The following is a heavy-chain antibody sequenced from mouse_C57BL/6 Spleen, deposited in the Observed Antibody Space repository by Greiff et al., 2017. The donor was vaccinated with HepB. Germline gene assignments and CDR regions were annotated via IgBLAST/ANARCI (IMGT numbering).Heavy chain of an antibody. V-gene: IGHV14-3*01. CDR1: GFNIKNTY. D-gene: IGHD1-1*01. CDR2: IDPANGNT. Sequence: VQLQQSVAELVRPGASVKLSCTASGFNIKNTYMHWVKQRPEQGLEWIGRIDPANGNTTYAPKFQGKATITADTSSNTAYLQLSSLTSEDTAIYYCARSHYYYGSSYPFAYWGQGTLVTVSA. J-gene: IGHJ3*01. CDR3: ARSHYYYGSSYPFAY.